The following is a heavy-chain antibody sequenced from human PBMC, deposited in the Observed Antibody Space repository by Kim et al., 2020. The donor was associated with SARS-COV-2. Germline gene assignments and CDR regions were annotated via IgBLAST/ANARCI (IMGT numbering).Heavy chain of an antibody. Sequence: GGSLRLSCAASGFTFHDYAMHWVRQSPGKGLEWVSGINWNGDHIWYADSVKDRFTISRDNAKNSLYLQMNSLRPEDTASYYCAKGYDYNGSGATLPGYWGQGTLVNVSP. V-gene: IGHV3-9*01. CDR2: INWNGDHI. J-gene: IGHJ4*02. D-gene: IGHD3-10*01. CDR3: AKGYDYNGSGATLPGY. CDR1: GFTFHDYA.